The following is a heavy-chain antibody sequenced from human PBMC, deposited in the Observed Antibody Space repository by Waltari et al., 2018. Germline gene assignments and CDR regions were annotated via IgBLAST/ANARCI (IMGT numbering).Heavy chain of an antibody. CDR3: STRSFGVVNAFDI. CDR2: IDPEDGET. V-gene: IGHV1-69-2*01. CDR1: AHTFTHYY. J-gene: IGHJ3*02. Sequence: EVQLIQSGAEVKKPGATVQISCKASAHTFTHYYSHWVQQAPGKGLVWMGLIDPEDGETVYAENCQGRVTITADRSTDTVYMELSSVRSEDTAVYYCSTRSFGVVNAFDIWGQGTMVIVSS. D-gene: IGHD3-3*01.